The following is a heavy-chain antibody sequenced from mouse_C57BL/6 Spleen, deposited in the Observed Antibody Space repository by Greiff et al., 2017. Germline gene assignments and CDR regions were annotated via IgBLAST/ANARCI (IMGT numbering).Heavy chain of an antibody. CDR3: DLTGGSSQFAY. Sequence: EVKLMESGAELVKPGASVKLSCTASGFNIKDYYMHWVKQRTEQGLEWIGRIDPEDGETKYAPKFQGKATITADTSSNTAYLQLSSLTSEDTAVYYCDLTGGSSQFAYWGQGTLVTVSA. CDR2: IDPEDGET. J-gene: IGHJ3*01. D-gene: IGHD1-1*01. CDR1: GFNIKDYY. V-gene: IGHV14-2*01.